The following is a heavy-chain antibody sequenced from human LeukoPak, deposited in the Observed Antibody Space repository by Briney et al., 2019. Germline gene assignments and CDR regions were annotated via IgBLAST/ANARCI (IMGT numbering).Heavy chain of an antibody. D-gene: IGHD4/OR15-4a*01. CDR2: LSGSGGST. V-gene: IGHV3-23*01. J-gene: IGHJ4*02. Sequence: PGGSLRLSCAASGFTFSTYGMSWARQAPGKGLEWVSTLSGSGGSTYYADSVKGRFTISRDSSKNTLYLQMNSLRAGDTAVYYCAKGGLYYFDYWGQGTLVTVSS. CDR3: AKGGLYYFDY. CDR1: GFTFSTYG.